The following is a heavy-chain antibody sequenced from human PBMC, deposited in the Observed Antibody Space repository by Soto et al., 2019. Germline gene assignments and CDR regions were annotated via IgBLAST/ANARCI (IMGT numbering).Heavy chain of an antibody. Sequence: LSLTCSVSGGSMRSYYWNWLRQPAGKGLEWIGRIYSRGDTNYNPSVKSRVTMSVDTSKNEFSLRLNSVTAADTAVYYCAGIGEDVYYGMDVWGQGTTVTVSS. J-gene: IGHJ6*02. D-gene: IGHD2-21*01. V-gene: IGHV4-4*07. CDR1: GGSMRSYY. CDR3: AGIGEDVYYGMDV. CDR2: IYSRGDT.